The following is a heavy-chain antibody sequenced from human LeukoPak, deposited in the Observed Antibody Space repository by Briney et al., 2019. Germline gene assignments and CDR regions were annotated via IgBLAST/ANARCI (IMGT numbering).Heavy chain of an antibody. J-gene: IGHJ6*03. D-gene: IGHD3-10*01. CDR2: IHYSGST. CDR1: GVSISNYY. Sequence: SETLSLTCTVSGVSISNYYWSWIRQPPGKGLEWIGYIHYSGSTSYSPSLKSRVTISVDTSKKQFSLKLSPVTAADTAVYYCARVEEGYGSGRRENYYYYYMDVWGKGTTVTISS. V-gene: IGHV4-59*01. CDR3: ARVEEGYGSGRRENYYYYYMDV.